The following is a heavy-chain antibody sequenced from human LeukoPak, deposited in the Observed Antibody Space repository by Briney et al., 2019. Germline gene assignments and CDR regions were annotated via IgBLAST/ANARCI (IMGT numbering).Heavy chain of an antibody. CDR3: ARGGGSYYTAYYFDY. V-gene: IGHV4-61*02. D-gene: IGHD1-26*01. CDR2: IYTSGST. CDR1: GDSITSGSYY. Sequence: SETLSLTCTVSGDSITSGSYYWSWIRQPAGKGLEWIGRIYTSGSTNYNPSLKSRVTISVDTSKNQFSLKLSSVTAADTAVYYCARGGGSYYTAYYFDYWGQGTLVTVSS. J-gene: IGHJ4*02.